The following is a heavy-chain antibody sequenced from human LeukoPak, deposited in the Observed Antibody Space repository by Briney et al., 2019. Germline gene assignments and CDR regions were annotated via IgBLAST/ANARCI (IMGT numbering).Heavy chain of an antibody. V-gene: IGHV4-39*01. Sequence: SETLSLTCSVSGGSISGTTYYWSWVRQPPGKGLEWIGNIFYSGNTNTHYNPSLERRVTISVDTSKNQFSLKLSSVTAADTAVYYCARGRSSGWYTGYNWFDPWGQGTLVTVSS. J-gene: IGHJ5*02. CDR3: ARGRSSGWYTGYNWFDP. D-gene: IGHD6-19*01. CDR1: GGSISGTTYY. CDR2: IFYSGNTNT.